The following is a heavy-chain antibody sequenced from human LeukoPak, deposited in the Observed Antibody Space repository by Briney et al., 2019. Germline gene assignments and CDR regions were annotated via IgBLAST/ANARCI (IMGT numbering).Heavy chain of an antibody. CDR3: VKSGVWDDSSGYYYYYYGMDV. Sequence: PGGSLRLSCSASGFTFSSYAMHWVRQAPGKGLEYVSAISSNGGSTYYADSVKGRFTISRGNSKNTLYLQMSSLRAEDTAVYYCVKSGVWDDSSGYYYYYYGMDVWGQGTTVTVSS. V-gene: IGHV3-64D*09. J-gene: IGHJ6*02. CDR2: ISSNGGST. D-gene: IGHD3-22*01. CDR1: GFTFSSYA.